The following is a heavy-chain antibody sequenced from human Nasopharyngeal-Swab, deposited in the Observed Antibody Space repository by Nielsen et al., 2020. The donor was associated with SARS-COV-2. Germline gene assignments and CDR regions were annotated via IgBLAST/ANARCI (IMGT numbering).Heavy chain of an antibody. CDR2: ISSSSSTK. CDR1: GFTLSSNS. D-gene: IGHD6-13*01. CDR3: ARDRGKAAAGTNWFDP. J-gene: IGHJ5*02. V-gene: IGHV3-48*04. Sequence: GESLKISCAASGFTLSSNSMNWVRQAPGKGLEWVSYISSSSSTKYNADSVKGRFTISRDNAKNSLYLQMNSLRAEDTAVYYCARDRGKAAAGTNWFDPWGQGTLVTVSS.